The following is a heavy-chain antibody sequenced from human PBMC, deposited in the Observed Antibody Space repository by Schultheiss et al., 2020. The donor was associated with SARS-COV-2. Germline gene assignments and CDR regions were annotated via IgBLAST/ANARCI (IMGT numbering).Heavy chain of an antibody. CDR3: AREHYTSYAPYYGMDV. V-gene: IGHV3-15*01. CDR2: IKSKTDGGTT. J-gene: IGHJ6*02. D-gene: IGHD2-2*01. CDR1: GFTFSNAW. Sequence: GGSLRLSCAASGFTFSNAWMSWVRQAPGKGLEWVGRIKSKTDGGTTDYAAPVKGRFTISRDDSKNTLYLQMNSLRAEDTAVYYCAREHYTSYAPYYGMDVWGQGTTVTVSS.